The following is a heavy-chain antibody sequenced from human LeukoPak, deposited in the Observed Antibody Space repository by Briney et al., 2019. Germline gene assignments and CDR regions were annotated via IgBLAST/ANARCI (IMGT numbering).Heavy chain of an antibody. D-gene: IGHD6-13*01. CDR3: ARVTRSSSSWHQSGMDV. J-gene: IGHJ6*02. Sequence: SETLSLTCTVSGGSISSYYWSWIRQPPGKGLEWIGYIYYSGSTYYNPSLKSRVTISVDTSKNQFSLKLSSVTAADTAVYYCARVTRSSSSWHQSGMDVWGQGTTVTASS. V-gene: IGHV4-59*12. CDR1: GGSISSYY. CDR2: IYYSGST.